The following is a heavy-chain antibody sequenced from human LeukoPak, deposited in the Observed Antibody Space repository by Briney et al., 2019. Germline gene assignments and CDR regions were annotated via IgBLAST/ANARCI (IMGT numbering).Heavy chain of an antibody. Sequence: PGGSLRLSCAASGFTFSSYSMNWVRQAPGKGLEWVSSISSSSSYIYYADSVKGRFTISRDNAKNSLYLQMNSLRAEDTAVYYCARHTRYGYYYDSSGYDHSFDYWGQGTLVTVSS. J-gene: IGHJ4*02. CDR3: ARHTRYGYYYDSSGYDHSFDY. D-gene: IGHD3-22*01. CDR2: ISSSSSYI. CDR1: GFTFSSYS. V-gene: IGHV3-21*01.